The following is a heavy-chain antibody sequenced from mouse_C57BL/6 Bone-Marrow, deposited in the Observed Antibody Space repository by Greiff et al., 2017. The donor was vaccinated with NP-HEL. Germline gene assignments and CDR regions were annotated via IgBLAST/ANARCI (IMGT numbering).Heavy chain of an antibody. CDR1: GYTFTSYG. J-gene: IGHJ2*01. Sequence: VKLVESGAELARPGASVKLSCKASGYTFTSYGISWVKQSTGQGLEWIGELYPRSGNTYYNEKFKGKATLTADKSSSTAYMELRSLTSEDSAVYFCARCSGYSNYFDYWGQGTTLTVSS. CDR2: LYPRSGNT. CDR3: ARCSGYSNYFDY. V-gene: IGHV1-81*01. D-gene: IGHD2-3*01.